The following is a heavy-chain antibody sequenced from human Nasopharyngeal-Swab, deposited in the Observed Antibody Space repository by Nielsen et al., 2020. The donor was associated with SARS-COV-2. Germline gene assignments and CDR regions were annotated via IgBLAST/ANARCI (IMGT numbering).Heavy chain of an antibody. J-gene: IGHJ4*02. Sequence: SETLSLTCTVSGGSISSSSYYWGWIRQPPGKGLEWIGSIYYSGSTYYNPSLKSRVTISVDTSKNQFSLKLSSVTAADTAVYYCARLSKRFGDPPGYWGQGTLVTVSS. D-gene: IGHD3-10*01. CDR3: ARLSKRFGDPPGY. CDR2: IYYSGST. CDR1: GGSISSSSYY. V-gene: IGHV4-39*01.